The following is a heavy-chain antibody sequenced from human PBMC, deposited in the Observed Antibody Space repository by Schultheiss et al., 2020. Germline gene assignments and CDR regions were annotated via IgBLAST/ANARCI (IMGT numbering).Heavy chain of an antibody. J-gene: IGHJ4*02. CDR2: IKSKTDGGTT. CDR3: ARVTAGMGY. Sequence: GESLKISCAASGFTFSSYSMNWVRQAPGKGLEWVGRIKSKTDGGTTDYAAPVKGRFTISRDDSKNTLYLQMNSLKTEDTAVYYCARVTAGMGYWGQGTLVTVSS. CDR1: GFTFSSYS. D-gene: IGHD3-16*01. V-gene: IGHV3-15*01.